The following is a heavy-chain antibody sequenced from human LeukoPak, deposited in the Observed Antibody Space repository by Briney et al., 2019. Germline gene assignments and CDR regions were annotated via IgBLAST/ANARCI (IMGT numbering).Heavy chain of an antibody. CDR3: ARTRGRIMITFGGVHFDY. CDR1: GGSFSGYY. J-gene: IGHJ4*02. V-gene: IGHV4-34*01. CDR2: VNHSGST. Sequence: SETLSLTCAVYGGSFSGYYWSWIRQPPGKGLEWIGEVNHSGSTNYHPSLKSRVTISVDTSKNQFSLKLSSVTAADTAVYYCARTRGRIMITFGGVHFDYWGQGTLVTVSS. D-gene: IGHD3-16*01.